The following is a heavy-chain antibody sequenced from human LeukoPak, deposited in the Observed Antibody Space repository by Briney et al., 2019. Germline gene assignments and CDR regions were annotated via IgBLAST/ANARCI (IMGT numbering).Heavy chain of an antibody. CDR2: IYTSGST. V-gene: IGHV4-4*07. CDR1: GGSISSYY. J-gene: IGHJ6*03. D-gene: IGHD3-16*02. CDR3: ARLGWGSYRHYYYYYMDV. Sequence: SETLSLTCTVSGGSISSYYWSWIRQPAGKGLEWIGRIYTSGSTNYNPSLKSRVTMSVDTSKNQFSLKLSSVTAADTAVYYCARLGWGSYRHYYYYYMDVWGKGTTVTVSS.